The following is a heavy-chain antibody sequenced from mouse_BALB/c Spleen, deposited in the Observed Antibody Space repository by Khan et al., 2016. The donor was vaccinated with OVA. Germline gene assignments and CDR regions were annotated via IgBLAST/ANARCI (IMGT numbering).Heavy chain of an antibody. J-gene: IGHJ4*01. V-gene: IGHV5-6*01. CDR3: ARHWVGIMDY. Sequence: EVELVESGGDLVKPGGSLKLSCAASGFTFSTYGMSWVRQTPDKRLEWVATISSAGTFTYYPDSVKGRFTISRDNAKKNLYLQVNSLTSEYTAMYYCARHWVGIMDYWGQGTSLTVSS. D-gene: IGHD1-1*01. CDR1: GFTFSTYG. CDR2: ISSAGTFT.